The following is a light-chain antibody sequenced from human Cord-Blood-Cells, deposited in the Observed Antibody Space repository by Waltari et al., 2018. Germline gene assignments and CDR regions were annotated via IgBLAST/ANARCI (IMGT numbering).Light chain of an antibody. CDR1: QSISSY. Sequence: DIQMTQSPSSLSASVGDRVTITCRASQSISSYLNWYQQKPGKAPKLLIYAASSLQSGVPSKVSGSGTGTGFPLTLRSLQPENFATFYCQPSYSTPYTFGQGTKLEIK. CDR2: AAS. V-gene: IGKV1-39*01. J-gene: IGKJ2*01. CDR3: QPSYSTPYT.